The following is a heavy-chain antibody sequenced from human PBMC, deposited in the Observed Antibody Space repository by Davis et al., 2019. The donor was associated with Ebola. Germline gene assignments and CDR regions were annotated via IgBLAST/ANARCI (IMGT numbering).Heavy chain of an antibody. D-gene: IGHD2-15*01. CDR1: GGSIRSYY. V-gene: IGHV4-59*01. Sequence: SETLSLTCTVSGGSIRSYYWSWIRQPPGKGLEWIGYIYYSGSTNYNPSLKSRVTISVDTSKNQFSLKLSSVTAADTAVYYCARGVAATRYYYYYGMDVWGQGTTVTVSS. J-gene: IGHJ6*02. CDR3: ARGVAATRYYYYYGMDV. CDR2: IYYSGST.